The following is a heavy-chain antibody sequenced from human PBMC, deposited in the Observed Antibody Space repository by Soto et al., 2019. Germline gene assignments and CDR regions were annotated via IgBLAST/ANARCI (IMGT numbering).Heavy chain of an antibody. CDR2: MYYGANT. D-gene: IGHD3-16*01. Sequence: QLQLQESGPGLVKPSETLSLTCTVSGGSISRSDYYWAWIRQPPGKGLEWIVSMYYGANTYYNPSLKGRVTLSVDTPKNQFSQKLSSGPAADPGVYYGARQGAWPPLDSCDQGTRVPVSS. V-gene: IGHV4-39*01. J-gene: IGHJ4*02. CDR1: GGSISRSDYY. CDR3: ARQGAWPPLDS.